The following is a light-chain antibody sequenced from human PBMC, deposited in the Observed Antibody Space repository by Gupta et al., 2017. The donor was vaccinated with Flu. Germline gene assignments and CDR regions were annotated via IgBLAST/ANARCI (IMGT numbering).Light chain of an antibody. V-gene: IGKV3-11*02. J-gene: IGKJ3*01. Sequence: EIVSTQSPATLSLSPGERATLSCRASQSVSSYLAWYQQKQGQAPRLLIYDASNSATGIPARFSGSGCGRDFSLTISSREQEDFAVYYCQQHSNWPPFTFGRGTKVDIK. CDR1: QSVSSY. CDR2: DAS. CDR3: QQHSNWPPFT.